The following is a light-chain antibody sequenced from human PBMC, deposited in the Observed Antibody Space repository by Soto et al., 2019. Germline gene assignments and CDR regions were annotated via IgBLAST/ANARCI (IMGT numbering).Light chain of an antibody. J-gene: IGKJ4*01. CDR2: GAS. CDR3: RKYENDPFT. Sequence: DIQMAQSPSSLSASVGDRVTITCRASRGIRNYLAWYQQKPGKVPQLMIFGASTLRSGVPSRFIGSGSGTDFTLTISSLQPEDVATCYCRKYENDPFTFGGGTKVETK. V-gene: IGKV1-27*01. CDR1: RGIRNY.